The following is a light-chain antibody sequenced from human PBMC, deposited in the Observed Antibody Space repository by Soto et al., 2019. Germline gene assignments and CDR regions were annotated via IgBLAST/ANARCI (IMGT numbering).Light chain of an antibody. J-gene: IGKJ1*01. V-gene: IGKV1-12*01. CDR3: QQADTFPWT. CDR1: QNIKSW. Sequence: DIQMTQSPSSVSASVGDRVTITCRASQNIKSWLVWYQQKPGKAPELLIYGASVLQTGVSSRFSGSGSGTDFTLTINSLQPGDFATYFCQQADTFPWTFGQGTKVDLK. CDR2: GAS.